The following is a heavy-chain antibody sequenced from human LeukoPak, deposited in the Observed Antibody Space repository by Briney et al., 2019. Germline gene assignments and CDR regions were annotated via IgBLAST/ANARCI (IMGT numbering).Heavy chain of an antibody. Sequence: PSETLSLTCAVYGGSFSGYYWSWIRQPPGKGLEWIGEINHSGSTNYNPSLKSRVTISVDTSKNQFSLKLSSVTAADTAVYYCAREVEVGALNAFDIWGQGTMVTVSS. J-gene: IGHJ3*02. D-gene: IGHD1-26*01. CDR2: INHSGST. V-gene: IGHV4-34*01. CDR3: AREVEVGALNAFDI. CDR1: GGSFSGYY.